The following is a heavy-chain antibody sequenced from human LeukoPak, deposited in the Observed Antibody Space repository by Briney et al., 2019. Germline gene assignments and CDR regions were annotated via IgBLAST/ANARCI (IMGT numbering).Heavy chain of an antibody. Sequence: SETLSLTCTVSGGSVSSGGYYWSWLRQHPGKGLEWIGYIYYSGSTYYNPSLKSRVTISVDTSKNQFSLKLSSVTAADTAVYYCARASLYDSSGYYNYWGQGTLVTVSS. CDR2: IYYSGST. CDR1: GGSVSSGGYY. D-gene: IGHD3-22*01. J-gene: IGHJ4*02. CDR3: ARASLYDSSGYYNY. V-gene: IGHV4-31*03.